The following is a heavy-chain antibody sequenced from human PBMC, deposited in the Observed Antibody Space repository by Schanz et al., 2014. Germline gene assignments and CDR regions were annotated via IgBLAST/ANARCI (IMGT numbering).Heavy chain of an antibody. CDR2: IYYTGTT. CDR1: GASISGSSDY. J-gene: IGHJ3*02. D-gene: IGHD4-4*01. V-gene: IGHV4-39*01. CDR3: ARRDNYLSAFDI. Sequence: QLQLQESGPGLVKPSETLSLTCTVSGASISGSSDYWGWIRQSPGKGLEWIGNIYYTGTTYYNPSHKSRFSFSIDTPNNQVSLNLPSVTAADTAVFYCARRDNYLSAFDIWGQGTMVTVSS.